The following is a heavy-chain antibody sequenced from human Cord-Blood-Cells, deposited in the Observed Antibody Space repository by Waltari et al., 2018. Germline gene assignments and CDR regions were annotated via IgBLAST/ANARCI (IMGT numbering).Heavy chain of an antibody. D-gene: IGHD4-17*01. CDR1: GGSISSSSYY. Sequence: QLQLQESGPGLVKPSETLSLTCTFSGGSISSSSYYWGWIRQPPGKGLEWIGSIYYSGSNYYNPSLKSRVTISVDTSKNQFSLKLSSVTAADTAVYYCARQSLYGAPFDYWGQGTLVTVSS. CDR3: ARQSLYGAPFDY. V-gene: IGHV4-39*07. CDR2: IYYSGSN. J-gene: IGHJ4*02.